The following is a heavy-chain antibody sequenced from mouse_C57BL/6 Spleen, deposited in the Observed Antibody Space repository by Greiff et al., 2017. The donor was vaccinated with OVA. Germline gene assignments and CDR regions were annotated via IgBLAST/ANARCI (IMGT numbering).Heavy chain of an antibody. Sequence: EVKVVASGGGLVKPGGSLKLSCAASGFTFSDYGMHWVRQAPEKGLEWVAYISSGSSTIYYADTVKGRFTISRDNAKNTLFLQMTSLRSEDTAMYYCAIYDYDDAMDYWGQGTSVTVSS. CDR1: GFTFSDYG. V-gene: IGHV5-17*01. J-gene: IGHJ4*01. CDR3: AIYDYDDAMDY. D-gene: IGHD2-4*01. CDR2: ISSGSSTI.